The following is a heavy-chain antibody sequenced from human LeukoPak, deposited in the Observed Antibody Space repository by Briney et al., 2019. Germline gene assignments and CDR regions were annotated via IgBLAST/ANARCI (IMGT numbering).Heavy chain of an antibody. CDR2: IYHSGST. CDR3: ARDRTIGYDFWSGSI. CDR1: GGSISSGGYY. Sequence: PSQTLSLTCTVSGGSISSGGYYWSWIRQPPGKGLEWIGYIYHSGSTYYNPSLKSRVTISVDRSKNQFSLKLSSVTAADTAVYYCARDRTIGYDFWSGSIWGQGTMVTVSS. J-gene: IGHJ3*02. D-gene: IGHD3-3*01. V-gene: IGHV4-30-2*01.